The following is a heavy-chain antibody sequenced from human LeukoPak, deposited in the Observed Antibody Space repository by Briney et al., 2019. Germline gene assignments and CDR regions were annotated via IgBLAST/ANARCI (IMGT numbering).Heavy chain of an antibody. V-gene: IGHV4-34*01. CDR3: ARGLGYDSLFDY. D-gene: IGHD3-22*01. CDR2: INHSGST. CDR1: GGSFSGYY. J-gene: IGHJ4*02. Sequence: SGTLSLTCAVYGGSFSGYYWSWIRQPPGKGLEWIGEINHSGSTNYNPSLKSRVTISVDTSKNQFSLKLSSVTAADTAVYYCARGLGYDSLFDYWGQGTLVTVSS.